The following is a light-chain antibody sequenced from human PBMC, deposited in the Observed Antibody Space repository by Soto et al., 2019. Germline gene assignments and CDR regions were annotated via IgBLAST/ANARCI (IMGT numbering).Light chain of an antibody. CDR1: QSVSSY. J-gene: IGKJ3*01. Sequence: EIVLTQSPATLSLSPGERATLSCRASQSVSSYLAWYQQKPGQAPRLLIYGASTRATGIPARFSGSGSGTEFTLTISSLQSEDFAVYYCQQYNNWPPKVTFGPGTKVDIK. V-gene: IGKV3-15*01. CDR3: QQYNNWPPKVT. CDR2: GAS.